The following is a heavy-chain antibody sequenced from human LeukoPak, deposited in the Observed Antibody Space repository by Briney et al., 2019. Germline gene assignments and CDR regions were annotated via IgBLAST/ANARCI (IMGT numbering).Heavy chain of an antibody. CDR3: ARLRRGYSSGWFDY. Sequence: PSETLSLTCAVYGGSFSGYYWSWIRQPPGKGLEWIGEINHSGSTNYNPSLKSRVTISVDTSKNQFSLKLSSVTAADTAVYYCARLRRGYSSGWFDYWGQGTLVTVSS. CDR1: GGSFSGYY. D-gene: IGHD6-19*01. J-gene: IGHJ4*02. CDR2: INHSGST. V-gene: IGHV4-34*01.